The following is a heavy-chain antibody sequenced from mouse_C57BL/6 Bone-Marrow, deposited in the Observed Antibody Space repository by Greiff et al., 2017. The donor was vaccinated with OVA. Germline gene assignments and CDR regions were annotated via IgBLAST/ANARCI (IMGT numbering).Heavy chain of an antibody. V-gene: IGHV1-50*01. D-gene: IGHD1-3*01. Sequence: VQLQQPGAELVKPGASVKLSCKASGYTFTRYWMQWVKQRPGQGLEWIGEIDPSDSYTNYNQKFKGKATLTVDTSSSTAYMQLSSLTSEDSAVYYCARSGPDYWGQGTTLTVSS. CDR3: ARSGPDY. CDR2: IDPSDSYT. CDR1: GYTFTRYW. J-gene: IGHJ2*01.